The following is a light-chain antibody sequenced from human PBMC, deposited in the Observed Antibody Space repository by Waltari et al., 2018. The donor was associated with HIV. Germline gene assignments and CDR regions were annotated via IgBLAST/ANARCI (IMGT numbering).Light chain of an antibody. CDR2: AAS. CDR1: QGITND. J-gene: IGKJ1*01. Sequence: DIQMTQSPSSLSASVGDRVTITCRASQGITNDLSWYQQKPGKAPKRLIYAASRLQSGVPSTFSGGGSGTEFTLTISSLQPEDFATYYCLQHHSSPPTFGQGTKVEIK. V-gene: IGKV1-17*01. CDR3: LQHHSSPPT.